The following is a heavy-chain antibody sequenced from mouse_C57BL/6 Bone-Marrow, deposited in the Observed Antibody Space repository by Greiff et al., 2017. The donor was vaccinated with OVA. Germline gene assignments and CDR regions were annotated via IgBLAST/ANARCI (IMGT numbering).Heavy chain of an antibody. Sequence: EVKVVESGEGLVKPGGSLKLSCAASGFTFSSYAMSWVRQTPEKRLEWVAYISSGGDYIYYADTVKGRFTISRDNARNTLYLQMSSLKSEDTAMYYCTYYSNYEFAYWGQGTLVTVSA. V-gene: IGHV5-9-1*02. J-gene: IGHJ3*01. CDR1: GFTFSSYA. CDR3: TYYSNYEFAY. CDR2: ISSGGDYI. D-gene: IGHD2-5*01.